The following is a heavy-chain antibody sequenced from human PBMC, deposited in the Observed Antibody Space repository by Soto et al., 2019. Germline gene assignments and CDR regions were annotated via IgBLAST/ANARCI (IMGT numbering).Heavy chain of an antibody. Sequence: QVQPMQSGAEVKKPGSSVKVSCKASGGTFSNFALISWVRQAPGQGLEWMGAVIPIDATVNYAQKFQGRITLTADESTTTAYMDLCSLGAEDTAVYYCARDLLGFGYTYLDVWGQGTTVTISS. J-gene: IGHJ6*01. CDR2: VIPIDATV. CDR3: ARDLLGFGYTYLDV. D-gene: IGHD3-10*01. V-gene: IGHV1-69*12. CDR1: GGTFSNFA.